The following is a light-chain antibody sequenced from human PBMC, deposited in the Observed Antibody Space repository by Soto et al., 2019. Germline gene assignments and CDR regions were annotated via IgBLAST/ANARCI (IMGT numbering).Light chain of an antibody. CDR2: EVS. Sequence: QSALTQPASVSGSPGQSITISCTGTSSDVGGYNYVSWYQQHPGKAPKLMIYEVSNRPSGVSNRFSGSKSGSTASLNISGLQAEDEADYYCSSYTSRSTPVFGGGTKVTVL. J-gene: IGLJ3*02. CDR1: SSDVGGYNY. CDR3: SSYTSRSTPV. V-gene: IGLV2-14*01.